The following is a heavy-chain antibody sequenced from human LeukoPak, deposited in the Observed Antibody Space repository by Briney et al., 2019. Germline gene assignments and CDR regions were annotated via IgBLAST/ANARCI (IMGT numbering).Heavy chain of an antibody. CDR1: GYTFTSNY. CDR2: IYPRDGST. D-gene: IGHD3-3*01. V-gene: IGHV1-46*01. CDR3: ARARPGITIFGVVIIGFDYFDY. Sequence: ASVKVSCKASGYTFTSNYIHWVRQAPGQGLEWMGMIYPRDGSTSYAQKLQGRVTMTTDTSTSTAYMELRSLRSDDTAVYYCARARPGITIFGVVIIGFDYFDYWGQGTLVAVSS. J-gene: IGHJ4*02.